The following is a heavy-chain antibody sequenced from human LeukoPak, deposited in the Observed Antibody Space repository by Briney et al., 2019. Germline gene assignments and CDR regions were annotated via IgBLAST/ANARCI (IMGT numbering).Heavy chain of an antibody. Sequence: SETLSLTCAVYGGSFSGYYWSWIRQPPGKGLEWIEEINHSGSTNYNPSLKSRVTISVDTSKNQFSLKLSSVTAADTAVYYCARGRSPPYDYVWGSYRYESYFDYWGQGTLVTVSS. CDR2: INHSGST. J-gene: IGHJ4*02. V-gene: IGHV4-34*01. CDR3: ARGRSPPYDYVWGSYRYESYFDY. CDR1: GGSFSGYY. D-gene: IGHD3-16*02.